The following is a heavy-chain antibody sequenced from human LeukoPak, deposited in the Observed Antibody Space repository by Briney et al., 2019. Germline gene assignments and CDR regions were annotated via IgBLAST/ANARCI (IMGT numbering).Heavy chain of an antibody. D-gene: IGHD3-16*01. J-gene: IGHJ4*02. CDR1: GFTFTTYA. CDR2: ISGSGGST. Sequence: GGSLRLSGAASGFTFTTYAMTWVRQAPGKGLEWVSGISGSGGSTYYADSVKGRFTISRDTSENTLYLQMNSLRAEDTAVYYCAKDLSKSAVGGLAPDYWGQGTLVTVSS. CDR3: AKDLSKSAVGGLAPDY. V-gene: IGHV3-23*01.